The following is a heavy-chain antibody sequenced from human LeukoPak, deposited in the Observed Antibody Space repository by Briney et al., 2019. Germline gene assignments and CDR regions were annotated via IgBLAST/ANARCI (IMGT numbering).Heavy chain of an antibody. CDR1: GFTFGDYA. CDR3: TRDPVTYYYDSSGRGAYYYYGMDV. J-gene: IGHJ6*02. CDR2: IRSKAYGGTT. V-gene: IGHV3-49*04. D-gene: IGHD3-22*01. Sequence: GGSLRLSCTASGFTFGDYAMSWVRQAPGKGLEWVGFIRSKAYGGTTEYAASVKGRFTISRDDSKSIAYLQMNSLKTEDTAVYYCTRDPVTYYYDSSGRGAYYYYGMDVWGQGTTVTVSS.